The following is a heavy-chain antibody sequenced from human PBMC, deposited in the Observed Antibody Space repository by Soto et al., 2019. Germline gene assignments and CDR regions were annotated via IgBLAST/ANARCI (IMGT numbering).Heavy chain of an antibody. CDR2: INVYNGNT. J-gene: IGHJ4*02. CDR3: ARDNQFVPPDY. V-gene: IGHV1-18*01. D-gene: IGHD3-16*01. CDR1: GYTFTSYG. Sequence: ASVKVPCKASGYTFTSYGISWVRQVPGQGLEWMGWINVYNGNTNYAQKLQGRVTMTTDTSTSTAYMELRSLRSDDTAVFYCARDNQFVPPDYWGQGTLVTVSS.